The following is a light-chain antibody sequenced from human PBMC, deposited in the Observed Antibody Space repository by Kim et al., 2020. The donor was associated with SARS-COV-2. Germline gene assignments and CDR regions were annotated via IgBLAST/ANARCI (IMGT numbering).Light chain of an antibody. CDR3: QQYGSAPWT. CDR1: QRVRSSY. V-gene: IGKV3-20*01. Sequence: SPGESATLSCRASQRVRSSYLAWYQQKPGQAPRLLIYGASSRATGIPDRFSGSGSGTDFTLTISRLEPEDFAVYYCQQYGSAPWTFGQGTKVDIK. CDR2: GAS. J-gene: IGKJ1*01.